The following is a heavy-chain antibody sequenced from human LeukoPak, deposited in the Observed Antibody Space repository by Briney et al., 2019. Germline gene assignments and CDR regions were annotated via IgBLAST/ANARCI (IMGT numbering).Heavy chain of an antibody. CDR2: INHSGSN. CDR1: GGSFSGYY. D-gene: IGHD2-2*02. J-gene: IGHJ5*02. Sequence: PSETLSLTCAVYGGSFSGYYWSWIRQPPGKGLEWIGEINHSGSNNYNPSLKSRVTISVDTSKNQFSLKLSSVTAADTAVYYCARGSRYCSSTSCYTGWFDPWGQGTLVTVSS. CDR3: ARGSRYCSSTSCYTGWFDP. V-gene: IGHV4-34*01.